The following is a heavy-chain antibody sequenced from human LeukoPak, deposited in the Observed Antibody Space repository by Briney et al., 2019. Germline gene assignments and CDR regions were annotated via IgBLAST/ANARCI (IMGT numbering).Heavy chain of an antibody. Sequence: PGGSLRLSCAASGFSFSSYWMSWVRQAPGKGLEWVANIKQDGSEKYYVDSVKGRFTISRDNAKNSLYLQMNRLRAEDTAVYYCASDDYGGFDIWGQGTMVTVSS. J-gene: IGHJ3*02. CDR2: IKQDGSEK. CDR3: ASDDYGGFDI. V-gene: IGHV3-7*01. CDR1: GFSFSSYW. D-gene: IGHD4-23*01.